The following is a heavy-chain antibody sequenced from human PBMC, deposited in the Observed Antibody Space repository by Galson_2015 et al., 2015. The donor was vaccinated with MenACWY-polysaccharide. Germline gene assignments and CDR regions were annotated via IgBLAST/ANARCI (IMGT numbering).Heavy chain of an antibody. CDR1: GFTFSSYS. V-gene: IGHV3-21*01. CDR2: ISSSSSYI. CDR3: ARGRSSWPYSFDY. Sequence: SLRLSCAASGFTFSSYSMNWVRQAPGKGLEWVSCISSSSSYIYYADSVKGRFTISRDNAKNSLSLQMNSLRAEDTAVHYCARGRSSWPYSFDYWGQGILVTVSS. J-gene: IGHJ4*02. D-gene: IGHD6-13*01.